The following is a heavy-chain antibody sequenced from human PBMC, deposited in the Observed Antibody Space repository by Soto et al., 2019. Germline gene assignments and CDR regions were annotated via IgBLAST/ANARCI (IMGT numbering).Heavy chain of an antibody. CDR1: GFTFSSYS. V-gene: IGHV3-48*01. J-gene: IGHJ4*02. Sequence: GGSLRLSCAASGFTFSSYSMNWVRQAPGKGLEWISYINAGGTSIFYLDSVKGRFTVSRDNAQNSLYLQMNSLRAEDSAVYYCVRSTYYYDAWGQGTLVTVSS. CDR2: INAGGTSI. CDR3: VRSTYYYDA. D-gene: IGHD2-21*01.